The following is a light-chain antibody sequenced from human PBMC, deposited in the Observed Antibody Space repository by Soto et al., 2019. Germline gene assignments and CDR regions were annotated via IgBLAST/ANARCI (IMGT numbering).Light chain of an antibody. V-gene: IGKV3-20*01. CDR2: GAS. Sequence: IVLTQSPGTLSLSPGERATLSCRASHTVSNNFLAWYQEKPGRGPRLLIYGASTRATGIPDRFSGSGSGTDFTLTISRLDPEDFAVYYCRQYGRSLEFAVGGGTKVEIK. CDR1: HTVSNNF. CDR3: RQYGRSLEFA. J-gene: IGKJ4*01.